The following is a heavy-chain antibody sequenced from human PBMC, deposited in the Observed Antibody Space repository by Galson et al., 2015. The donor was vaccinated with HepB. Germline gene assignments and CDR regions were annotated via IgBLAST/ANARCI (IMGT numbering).Heavy chain of an antibody. CDR1: GFIFRHHA. V-gene: IGHV3-23*01. J-gene: IGHJ5*02. CDR2: INGRGSTR. CDR3: VKEGSWVGGDWFDP. Sequence: SLRLSCAGSGFIFRHHAMAWIRQAPGKGLEWVAGINGRGSTRSYSDAVKGRFSISRDNSEDTVFLQMHNLLAEATAVYYSVKEGSWVGGDWFDPWGQGALVTVS. D-gene: IGHD3-3*01.